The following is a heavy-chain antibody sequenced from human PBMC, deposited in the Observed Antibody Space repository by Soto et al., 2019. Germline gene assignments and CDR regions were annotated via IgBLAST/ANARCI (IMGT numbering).Heavy chain of an antibody. CDR1: GYTVTGYY. Sequence: RASVKVSCKASGYTVTGYYMHWVRQAPGQGLEWMGWINPNSGGTNYTQKFQGRVTMTRDTSISTAYMELSRLRSDDTAVDYCWRVRLVRRIDLWGQGPKVTVS. CDR2: INPNSGGT. J-gene: IGHJ4*02. V-gene: IGHV1-2*02. CDR3: WRVRLVRRIDL. D-gene: IGHD6-19*01.